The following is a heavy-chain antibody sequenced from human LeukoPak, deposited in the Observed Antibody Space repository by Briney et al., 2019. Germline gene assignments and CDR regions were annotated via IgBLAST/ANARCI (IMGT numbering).Heavy chain of an antibody. CDR2: IKSKTDGGTT. CDR1: GFTFSNAW. D-gene: IGHD5-18*01. J-gene: IGHJ4*02. Sequence: GGSLRLSCAASGFTFSNAWMSWVRQAPGKGLEWVGRIKSKTDGGTTDYAAPVKGRFTISRDDSKNTLYLKMNSLKTEDTAVYYCTTRIQLWLLLDYWGQGTLITVSS. V-gene: IGHV3-15*01. CDR3: TTRIQLWLLLDY.